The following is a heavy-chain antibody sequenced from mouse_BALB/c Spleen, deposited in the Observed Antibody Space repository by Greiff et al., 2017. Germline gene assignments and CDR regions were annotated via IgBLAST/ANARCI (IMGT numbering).Heavy chain of an antibody. CDR2: IYPSDSYT. Sequence: QVQLQQPGAELVRPGASVKLSCKASGYTFTSYWINWVKQRPGQGLEWLGNIYPSDSYTNYNQKFKDKATLTVAKSSSTAYMQLSSPTSEDSAVYYCTREGGYYAAWFAYWGQGTLVTVSA. CDR1: GYTFTSYW. J-gene: IGHJ3*01. CDR3: TREGGYYAAWFAY. V-gene: IGHV1-69*02. D-gene: IGHD2-3*01.